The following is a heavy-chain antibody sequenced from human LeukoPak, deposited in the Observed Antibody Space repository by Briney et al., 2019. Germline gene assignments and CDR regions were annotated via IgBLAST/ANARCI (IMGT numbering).Heavy chain of an antibody. D-gene: IGHD7-27*01. CDR3: ARELGITSSDD. Sequence: SETLSLTCTVSGGSINNYFWSWIRQPAGKGLEWIGRIYTSGSTNYNPSLKSRVTMSTDTSKNQISLNLTSVTAADTAVYYCARELGITSSDDWGQGTLVTVSS. J-gene: IGHJ4*02. V-gene: IGHV4-4*07. CDR1: GGSINNYF. CDR2: IYTSGST.